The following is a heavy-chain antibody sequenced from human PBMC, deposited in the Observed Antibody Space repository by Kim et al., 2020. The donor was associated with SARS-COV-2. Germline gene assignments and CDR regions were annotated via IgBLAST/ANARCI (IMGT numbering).Heavy chain of an antibody. CDR2: IYPGDSDT. CDR3: ASAYCGGDCYSKANYYYGMDV. Sequence: GESLKISCKGSGYSFTSYWIGWVRQMPGKGLEWMGIIYPGDSDTRYSPSFQGQVTISAEKSISTAYLQWSSLKASDTGMYYCASAYCGGDCYSKANYYYGMDVWGQGTTVTVSS. CDR1: GYSFTSYW. D-gene: IGHD2-21*02. V-gene: IGHV5-51*01. J-gene: IGHJ6*02.